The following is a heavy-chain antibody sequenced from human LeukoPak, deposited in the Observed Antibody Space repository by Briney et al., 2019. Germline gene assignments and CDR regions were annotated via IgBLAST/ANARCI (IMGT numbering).Heavy chain of an antibody. CDR2: ISTSSSTR. V-gene: IGHV3-48*04. CDR3: ARDRDEYNNSEDAFDI. D-gene: IGHD1-14*01. CDR1: GFTFSSYS. J-gene: IGHJ3*02. Sequence: GGSLRLSCAASGFTFSSYSMNWVRQAPGKGLEWVSYISTSSSTRYYADSVKGRFTISRDNAKNSLYLQMNSLRAEDTAVYYCARDRDEYNNSEDAFDIWGQGTKVTVSS.